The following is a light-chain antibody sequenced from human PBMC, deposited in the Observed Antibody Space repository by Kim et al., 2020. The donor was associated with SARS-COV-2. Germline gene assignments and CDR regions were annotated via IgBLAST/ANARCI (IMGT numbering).Light chain of an antibody. CDR3: QQSYTFPYT. V-gene: IGKV1-39*01. J-gene: IGKJ2*01. CDR1: QSIGSF. CDR2: GAS. Sequence: SASVGDSVTLTCRASQSIGSFLNWYQQKPGKAPQFLIFGASSLRSGVPSRFSGSASGTDFSLTISSLRPEDSATYYCQQSYTFPYTFGQGTKLEI.